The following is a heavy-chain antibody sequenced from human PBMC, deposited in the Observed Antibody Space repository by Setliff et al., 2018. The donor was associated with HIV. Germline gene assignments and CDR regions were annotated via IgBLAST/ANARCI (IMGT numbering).Heavy chain of an antibody. CDR1: GGSFSGFY. V-gene: IGHV4-34*10. CDR3: AREYSSSSANWYFDL. J-gene: IGHJ2*01. Sequence: PSETLSLTCAVYGGSFSGFYWTWIRQPPGKGLEWIGEIKHGGSANYNPALKSRVTISVDVSKNQFYLKLSSVTAADTAVYYCAREYSSSSANWYFDLWGRGTLVTVSS. D-gene: IGHD6-6*01. CDR2: IKHGGSA.